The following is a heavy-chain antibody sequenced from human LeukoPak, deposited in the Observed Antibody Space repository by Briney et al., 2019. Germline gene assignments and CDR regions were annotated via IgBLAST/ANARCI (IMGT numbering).Heavy chain of an antibody. CDR3: AREVVAAAGTEWFDP. CDR1: GFTFSSYW. J-gene: IGHJ5*02. V-gene: IGHV3-7*01. CDR2: IKQDGSEK. D-gene: IGHD6-13*01. Sequence: PGGSLRLSCAASGFTFSSYWMSWVRQAPGKGLEWVANIKQDGSEKYYVDSVKGRFTISRDNAKNSLYLQMNSLRAEDTAVYYCAREVVAAAGTEWFDPWGQGTLVTVSS.